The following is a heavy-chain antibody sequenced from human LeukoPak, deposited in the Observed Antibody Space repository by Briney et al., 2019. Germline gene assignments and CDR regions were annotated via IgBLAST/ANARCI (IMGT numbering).Heavy chain of an antibody. Sequence: GSVKVSCKASGYTFTSYDINWVRQATGQGLEWMGWMNPNSGNTGYAQKFQGRVTMTRNTSISTAYMELSSLRSEDTAVYYCARGSGYCSGGSCYVNWFDPWGQGTLVTVSS. J-gene: IGHJ5*02. D-gene: IGHD2-15*01. CDR1: GYTFTSYD. V-gene: IGHV1-8*01. CDR2: MNPNSGNT. CDR3: ARGSGYCSGGSCYVNWFDP.